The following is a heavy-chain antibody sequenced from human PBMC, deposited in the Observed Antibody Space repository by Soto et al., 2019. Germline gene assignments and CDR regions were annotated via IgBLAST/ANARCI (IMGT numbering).Heavy chain of an antibody. Sequence: EVQLVESGGGLVQPGGSLRLSCAASGFTFSNYWMGWVRQAPGKGLEWVANINQDGSEKHYVDSVKGRFTISRDNAKNSLYLQMSSLTAEDSALYYCSTSLNYWGQGTLVTVSS. J-gene: IGHJ4*02. CDR3: STSLNY. CDR2: INQDGSEK. V-gene: IGHV3-7*01. CDR1: GFTFSNYW.